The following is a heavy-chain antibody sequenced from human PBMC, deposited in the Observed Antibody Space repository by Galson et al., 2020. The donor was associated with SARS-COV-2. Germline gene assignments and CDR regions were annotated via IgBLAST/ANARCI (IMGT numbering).Heavy chain of an antibody. J-gene: IGHJ4*02. V-gene: IGHV3-30*03. CDR2: ISDTGVTK. D-gene: IGHD2-21*02. CDR3: ARDSGDFGIDY. Sequence: QIGESLKISCLSTGFRFSRFGMHWVRQAPGKGLEWVGDISDTGVTKSYTDSVKGRFTISRDDSQSTLFLEIESLRSEDTAVYYCARDSGDFGIDYWRQGTLVSVSS. CDR1: GFRFSRFG.